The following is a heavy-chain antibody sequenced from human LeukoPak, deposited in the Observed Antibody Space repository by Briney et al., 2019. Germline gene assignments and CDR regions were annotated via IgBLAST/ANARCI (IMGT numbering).Heavy chain of an antibody. CDR1: GFTFDDYA. Sequence: GGSLRLSCAASGFTFDDYAMHWVRQAPGKGLEWVSGISSDGSDTTYADSVKGRFTISRDNAKKMLYLQMNGLRVDDTAVYYCTRAPYHGDYVSWAWGQGTLVTVSS. CDR2: ISSDGSDT. J-gene: IGHJ4*02. CDR3: TRAPYHGDYVSWA. V-gene: IGHV3-74*01. D-gene: IGHD4-17*01.